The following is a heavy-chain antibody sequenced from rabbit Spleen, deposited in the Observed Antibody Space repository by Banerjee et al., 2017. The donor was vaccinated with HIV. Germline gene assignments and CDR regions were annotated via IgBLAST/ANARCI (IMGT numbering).Heavy chain of an antibody. V-gene: IGHV1S7*01. CDR3: ARDGAGGSYFAL. CDR2: IDPVFGIT. Sequence: QLKESGRGLVQPGGSLKLSCKASGFTLSTYYMNWVRQAPGKGLEWIGYIDPVFGITYYASWVNGRFSISRENAQNTVFLQMTSLTAADTATYFCARDGAGGSYFALWGQGTLVTVS. D-gene: IGHD8-1*01. J-gene: IGHJ3*01. CDR1: GFTLSTYY.